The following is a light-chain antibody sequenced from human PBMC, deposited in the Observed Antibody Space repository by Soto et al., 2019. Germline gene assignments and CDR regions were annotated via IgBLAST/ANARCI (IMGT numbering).Light chain of an antibody. V-gene: IGKV1-5*01. Sequence: DIQMTQSPSIMSASVGDRVTITCRASHNINRWLAWYQQKPGKAPKLLIYDASRLESGVPSRFGGSGSGTEFTLSISSLQPDDFAIYYCQRFNNYPITFGQGTRLEI. CDR1: HNINRW. CDR2: DAS. CDR3: QRFNNYPIT. J-gene: IGKJ5*01.